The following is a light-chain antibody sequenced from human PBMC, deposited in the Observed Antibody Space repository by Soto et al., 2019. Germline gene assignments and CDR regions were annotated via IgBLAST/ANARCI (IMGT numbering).Light chain of an antibody. CDR3: VLYMGSGIWV. V-gene: IGLV8-61*01. CDR1: SGSVSTDYY. Sequence: QAVVTQEPSFSVSPGRTVTLTCGLRSGSVSTDYYPSWYQQTPGQTPRTLIYSTNSRSSGVPDRFSGSILGNKAALTITGAQADDESDYYCVLYMGSGIWVFGGGTKVTVL. CDR2: STN. J-gene: IGLJ3*02.